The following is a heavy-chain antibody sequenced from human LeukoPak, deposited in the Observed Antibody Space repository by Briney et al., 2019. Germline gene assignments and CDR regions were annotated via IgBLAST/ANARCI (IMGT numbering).Heavy chain of an antibody. CDR1: GGSFSGYY. V-gene: IGHV4-34*01. CDR2: INHSGST. D-gene: IGHD5-18*01. J-gene: IGHJ5*02. Sequence: SETLSLTCAVYGGSFSGYYWSWIRQPPGKGLEWIGEINHSGSTNYNPSLKSRVTISVDTSKNQFSLKLSSVTAADTAVYYCARAPGYSYGYEARGWFDPWGQGTLVTVSS. CDR3: ARAPGYSYGYEARGWFDP.